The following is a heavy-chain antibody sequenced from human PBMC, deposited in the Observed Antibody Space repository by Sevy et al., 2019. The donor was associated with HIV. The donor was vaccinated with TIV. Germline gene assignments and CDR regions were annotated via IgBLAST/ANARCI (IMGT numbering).Heavy chain of an antibody. J-gene: IGHJ4*02. CDR3: ARELWPGDY. Sequence: GGSLRLSCAASGFTFSDYFMGWVRQAPGRGLEWVANINQDGCQKNYVDSVKGRFTISRDNAKNSLYLQMNRLRVDDTAVYYCARELWPGDYWGQGTLVTVSS. V-gene: IGHV3-7*01. CDR1: GFTFSDYF. CDR2: INQDGCQK. D-gene: IGHD2-21*01.